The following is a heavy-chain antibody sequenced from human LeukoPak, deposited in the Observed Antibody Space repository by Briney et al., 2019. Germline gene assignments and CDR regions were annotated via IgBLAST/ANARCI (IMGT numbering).Heavy chain of an antibody. CDR1: GYTFTVYY. V-gene: IGHV1-2*02. D-gene: IGHD6-13*01. Sequence: ASVKVSFKASGYTFTVYYMHWVRQAPGQGLEWMGWINPNSGGTNYAQKFQGRVTMTRDMSTSTVYMELSSLRSEDTAVYYCARGQVIAAAGTGPYYFDYWGQGTLVTVSS. J-gene: IGHJ4*02. CDR3: ARGQVIAAAGTGPYYFDY. CDR2: INPNSGGT.